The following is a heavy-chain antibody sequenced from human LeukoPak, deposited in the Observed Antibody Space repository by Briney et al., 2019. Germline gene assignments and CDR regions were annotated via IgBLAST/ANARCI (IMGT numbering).Heavy chain of an antibody. D-gene: IGHD6-6*01. Sequence: SETLSLTCTVSGGSISSYYWSWIRQPPGKGLEWIGYIYYSGSTNYNPSLKSRVTISVDTSKNQFSLKLSSVTAADTAVYYCARADGGAARPGAFDIWGQGTMVTVSS. V-gene: IGHV4-59*01. CDR2: IYYSGST. CDR3: ARADGGAARPGAFDI. J-gene: IGHJ3*02. CDR1: GGSISSYY.